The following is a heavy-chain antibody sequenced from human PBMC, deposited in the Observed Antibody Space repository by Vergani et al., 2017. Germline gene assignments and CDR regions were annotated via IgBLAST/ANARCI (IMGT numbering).Heavy chain of an antibody. CDR3: VRERAPFDAFDV. Sequence: EVQLLESGGGSVQPGESLRLSCVASGFRFREHGMNWVRQAPGKGLEWVSGISGHDHRTLYADSVKGRFIISRDNSRYTLDLQMDSLRAEDTAVYHCVRERAPFDAFDVWGQGTMVTVSS. V-gene: IGHV3-23*01. CDR1: GFRFREHG. CDR2: ISGHDHRT. J-gene: IGHJ3*01.